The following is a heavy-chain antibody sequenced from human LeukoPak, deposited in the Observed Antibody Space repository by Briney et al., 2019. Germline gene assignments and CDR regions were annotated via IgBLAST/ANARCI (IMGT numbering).Heavy chain of an antibody. J-gene: IGHJ4*02. CDR2: SYPDDSDT. V-gene: IGHV5-51*01. CDR3: ARNSAEFGVVIGADY. Sequence: GESLKISCKGSGYNFTNYWIGWVRQMPGKGLEWMGISYPDDSDTTYSPSFQGQVTISADKSISTAYLQWSSLKASDTAMYYCARNSAEFGVVIGADYWGQGTLVTVSS. CDR1: GYNFTNYW. D-gene: IGHD3-3*01.